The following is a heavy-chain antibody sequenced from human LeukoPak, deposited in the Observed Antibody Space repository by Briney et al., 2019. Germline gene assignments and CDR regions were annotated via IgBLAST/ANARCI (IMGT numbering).Heavy chain of an antibody. CDR1: GFTFSSYW. CDR3: ARERRSYCSGGSCQYYYYYYMDV. D-gene: IGHD2-15*01. CDR2: INSDGSST. J-gene: IGHJ6*03. V-gene: IGHV3-74*01. Sequence: GGSLRLSCAASGFTFSSYWMHWVRQAPGKGLVWVSRINSDGSSTSYADSVKGRFTISRDNAKNTLYLQMNSLRAEDTAVYYCARERRSYCSGGSCQYYYYYYMDVWGKGTTVTVSS.